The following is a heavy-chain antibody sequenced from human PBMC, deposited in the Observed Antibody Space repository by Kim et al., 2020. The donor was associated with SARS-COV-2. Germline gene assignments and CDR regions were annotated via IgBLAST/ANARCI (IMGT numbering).Heavy chain of an antibody. J-gene: IGHJ4*02. Sequence: ASVKVSCKASGYTFTGYYMHWVRQAPGQGLEWMGRINPNSGGTNYAQKFQGRVTMTRDTSISTAYMELSRLRSDDTAVYYCARIPAGAMIEDYWGQGTLVTVSS. V-gene: IGHV1-2*06. CDR2: INPNSGGT. CDR3: ARIPAGAMIEDY. CDR1: GYTFTGYY. D-gene: IGHD3-22*01.